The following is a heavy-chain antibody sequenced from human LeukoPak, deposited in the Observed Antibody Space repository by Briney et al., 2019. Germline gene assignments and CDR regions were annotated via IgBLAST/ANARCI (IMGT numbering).Heavy chain of an antibody. V-gene: IGHV3-23*01. CDR1: GFTFSSYA. CDR2: ISGSGGST. Sequence: GGFLRLSCAASGFTFSSYAMSWVRQAPGKGLEWVSAISGSGGSTYYADSVKGRFTISRDNSKNTLYLQMNSLRAEDTAVYYCAKGSSGWYGSCDYWGQGTLVTVSS. D-gene: IGHD6-19*01. J-gene: IGHJ4*02. CDR3: AKGSSGWYGSCDY.